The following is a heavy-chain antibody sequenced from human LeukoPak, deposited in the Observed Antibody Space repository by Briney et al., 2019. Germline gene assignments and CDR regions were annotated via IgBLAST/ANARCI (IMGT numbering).Heavy chain of an antibody. CDR1: GGSFSGYY. V-gene: IGHV4-34*01. CDR2: INHSGST. D-gene: IGHD3-16*01. CDR3: ARNLRFPVY. J-gene: IGHJ4*02. Sequence: SETLSLTCAVYGGSFSGYYWSWIRQPPGKGLEWIGEINHSGSTNYNPSLKSRVTISVDTSKNQFSLKLSSVTAADTAVYYCARNLRFPVYWGQGTLVTVSS.